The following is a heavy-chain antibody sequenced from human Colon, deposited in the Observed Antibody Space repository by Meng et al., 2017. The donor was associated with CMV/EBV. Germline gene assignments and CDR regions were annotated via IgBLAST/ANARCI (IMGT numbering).Heavy chain of an antibody. V-gene: IGHV3-69-1*01. D-gene: IGHD3-10*01. CDR2: ISGSGTT. Sequence: SGFSFSDYYMSWIRQAPGKGLGWISSISGSGTTFYAVSLKGRFTISRDNAKKSLYLEMNRLTADDTAVYYCAGTYYGSGSYNVGWFDLWGQGTLVTVSS. CDR3: AGTYYGSGSYNVGWFDL. CDR1: GFSFSDYY. J-gene: IGHJ5*02.